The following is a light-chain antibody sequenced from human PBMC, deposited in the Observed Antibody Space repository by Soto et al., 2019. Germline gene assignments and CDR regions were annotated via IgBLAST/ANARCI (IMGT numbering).Light chain of an antibody. CDR1: ESLSSSY. CDR2: AAS. Sequence: EIVLRHSPGTLSLSPGDRATLSCRASESLSSSYLAWYQVKPGQAPSLLIYAASYRATDIPHRFSGSGSGTDFTLTISRLEPEDFAVYFCHQHGSSSWTFGQGTRVEI. J-gene: IGKJ1*01. CDR3: HQHGSSSWT. V-gene: IGKV3-20*01.